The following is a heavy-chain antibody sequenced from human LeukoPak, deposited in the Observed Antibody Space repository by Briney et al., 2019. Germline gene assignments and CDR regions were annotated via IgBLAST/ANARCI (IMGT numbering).Heavy chain of an antibody. CDR3: ARDRYSSGWRPFDY. V-gene: IGHV4-4*07. Sequence: PSETLSLTCTVSGGSISSYYWSWIRQPAGKGLEWIGRIYTSGSTNYNPSLKSRVTMSVDTSKNQFSLKLSSVTAADTAVYYCARDRYSSGWRPFDYWGQGTLVTVS. J-gene: IGHJ4*02. D-gene: IGHD6-19*01. CDR2: IYTSGST. CDR1: GGSISSYY.